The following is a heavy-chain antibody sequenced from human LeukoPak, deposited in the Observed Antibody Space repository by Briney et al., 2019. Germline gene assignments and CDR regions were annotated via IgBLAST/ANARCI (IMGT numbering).Heavy chain of an antibody. CDR1: GGSFSGYY. V-gene: IGHV4-34*01. Sequence: SETLSLTCAVYGGSFSGYYWSWIRQPPGKGLEWIGEINHSGSTNYNPSLKRRVTISGDTSKTQFPLKLSSVTAAATAVYYGASIQARYCSGGSCYKKKAIGYWGQGTLVTVSS. J-gene: IGHJ4*02. CDR3: ASIQARYCSGGSCYKKKAIGY. D-gene: IGHD2-15*01. CDR2: INHSGST.